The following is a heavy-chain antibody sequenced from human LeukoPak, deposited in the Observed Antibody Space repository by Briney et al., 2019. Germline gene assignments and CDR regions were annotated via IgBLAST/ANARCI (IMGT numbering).Heavy chain of an antibody. CDR3: AKIRRPPYYYDSSGYYSGYFDY. V-gene: IGHV3-21*04. Sequence: GGSLRLSCAASGFTFSSYSMNWVRQAPGKGLEWVSSISSSSSYIYYADSVKGRFTISRDNSKNTLYLQMNSLRAEDTAVYYCAKIRRPPYYYDSSGYYSGYFDYWGQGTLVTVSS. D-gene: IGHD3-22*01. CDR2: ISSSSSYI. J-gene: IGHJ4*02. CDR1: GFTFSSYS.